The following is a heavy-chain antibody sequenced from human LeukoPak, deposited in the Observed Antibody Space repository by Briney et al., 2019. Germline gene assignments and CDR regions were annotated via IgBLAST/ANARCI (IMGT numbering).Heavy chain of an antibody. V-gene: IGHV3-23*01. J-gene: IGHJ5*02. CDR1: GFTFSSYA. CDR3: AKDLGEYSSPTDENWFDP. CDR2: ISGSGGST. D-gene: IGHD6-6*01. Sequence: PGGSLRLSCAASGFTFSSYAMSWVRQAPGKGLEWVSAISGSGGSTYYADSVKSRFTISRDNSKNTLYLQMNSLRAEDTAVYYCAKDLGEYSSPTDENWFDPWGQGTLVTVSS.